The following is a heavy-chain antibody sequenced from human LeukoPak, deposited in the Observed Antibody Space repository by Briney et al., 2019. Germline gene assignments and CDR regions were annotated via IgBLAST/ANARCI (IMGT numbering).Heavy chain of an antibody. Sequence: GGSLRLSCAASGFTFSSYWMSWVRQAPGKGLEWVANIKQDGSEKYYVDSVKGRFTISRDNAKNSLYLQMNSLRAEDTAVYYCARGSAGLLGYCSSTSCYIYWGQGTLVTASS. CDR2: IKQDGSEK. D-gene: IGHD2-2*02. V-gene: IGHV3-7*03. CDR3: ARGSAGLLGYCSSTSCYIY. CDR1: GFTFSSYW. J-gene: IGHJ4*02.